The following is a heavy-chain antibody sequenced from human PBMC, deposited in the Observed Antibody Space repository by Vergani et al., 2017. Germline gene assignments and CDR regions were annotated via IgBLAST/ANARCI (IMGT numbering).Heavy chain of an antibody. CDR1: GFTFSSYA. D-gene: IGHD6-13*01. V-gene: IGHV3-23*01. CDR3: AKDLGTYSSSWYVDYYGMDV. Sequence: EVQLLESGGGLVQPGGSLRLSCAASGFTFSSYAMSWVRQAPGKGLEWVSAISGSGGSTYYADSVKGRFTISRDNSKNPLYLQMNSLRAEDTAVYYCAKDLGTYSSSWYVDYYGMDVWGQGTTVTVSS. CDR2: ISGSGGST. J-gene: IGHJ6*02.